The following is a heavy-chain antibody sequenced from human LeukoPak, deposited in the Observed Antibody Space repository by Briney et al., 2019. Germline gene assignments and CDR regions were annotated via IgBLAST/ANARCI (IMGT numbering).Heavy chain of an antibody. CDR1: GFTFSTYD. Sequence: GGSLRLSCAASGFTFSTYDMSWVRQAPGKGLECVSSISRGGGDSTTYAASVRGRFSISRDNSKNTLYLQMDSLRAEDTAIYYCLKKGQGEDYGKPDWGQGTLVTVSS. V-gene: IGHV3-23*01. D-gene: IGHD4-17*01. J-gene: IGHJ4*02. CDR2: ISRGGGDST. CDR3: LKKGQGEDYGKPD.